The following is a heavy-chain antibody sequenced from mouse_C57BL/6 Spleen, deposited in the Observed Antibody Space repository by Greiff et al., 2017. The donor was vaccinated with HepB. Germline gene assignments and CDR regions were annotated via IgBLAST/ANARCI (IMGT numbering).Heavy chain of an antibody. CDR2: IHPNSGST. D-gene: IGHD2-3*01. J-gene: IGHJ4*01. CDR3: AREDGCTGAMDY. V-gene: IGHV1-64*01. CDR1: GYTFTSYW. Sequence: QVHVKQPGAELVKPGASVKLSCKASGYTFTSYWMHWVKQRPGQGLEWIGMIHPNSGSTNYNEKFKSKATLTVDKSSSTAYMQLSSLTSEDSAVYDCAREDGCTGAMDYWGQGTSVTVSS.